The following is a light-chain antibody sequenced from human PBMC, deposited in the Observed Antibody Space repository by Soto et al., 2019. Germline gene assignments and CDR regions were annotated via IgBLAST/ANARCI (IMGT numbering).Light chain of an antibody. Sequence: QSALTQPASVSGSPGQSITISCTGDSSDDGGNNYVSWYQQYPGKAPKLMVCDVSNRPSGVSNRFSGSKSGNTASLTISGLQAEDEADYYCSSFTGTSYVFGTGTKLTVL. J-gene: IGLJ1*01. V-gene: IGLV2-14*01. CDR2: DVS. CDR1: SSDDGGNNY. CDR3: SSFTGTSYV.